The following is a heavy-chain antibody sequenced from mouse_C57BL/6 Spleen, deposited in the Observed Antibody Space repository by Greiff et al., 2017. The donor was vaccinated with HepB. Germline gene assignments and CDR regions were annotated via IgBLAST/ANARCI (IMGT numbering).Heavy chain of an antibody. V-gene: IGHV1-80*01. CDR2: IYPGDGDT. Sequence: QVQLQQSGAELVKPGASVKISCKASGYAFSSYWMNWVKQSPGKGLEWIGQIYPGDGDTNYNGKFKGKATLTADKSSSTAYMQLSSLTSEDSAVYFCARSYYSNFGGFAYWGQGTLVTVSA. CDR3: ARSYYSNFGGFAY. J-gene: IGHJ3*01. D-gene: IGHD2-5*01. CDR1: GYAFSSYW.